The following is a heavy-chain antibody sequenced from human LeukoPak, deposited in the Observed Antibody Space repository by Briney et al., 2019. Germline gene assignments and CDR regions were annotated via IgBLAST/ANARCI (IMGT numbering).Heavy chain of an antibody. V-gene: IGHV3-23*01. D-gene: IGHD3-10*01. J-gene: IGHJ4*02. CDR3: AKGRDGGY. CDR2: ISGSGGST. Sequence: PGGSLRLSCAASGFTVSSNYMSWVRQAPGKGLEWVSGISGSGGSTYYADSVKGRFTISRDNAKNTLYMQMSSLRAEDTAVYYCAKGRDGGYWGQGTLVTVSS. CDR1: GFTVSSNY.